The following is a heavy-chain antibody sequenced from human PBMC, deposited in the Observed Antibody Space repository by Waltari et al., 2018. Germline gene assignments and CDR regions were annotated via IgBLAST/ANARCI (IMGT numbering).Heavy chain of an antibody. Sequence: QLQLQESGPGLVKPSETLSLTCTVSGGSISSSSYYWGWIRQPPGKGLEWIGSIYYSGSTYYNPSLKSRVTISVDTSKNQFSLKLSSVTAADTAVYYCARDGAYGIVGATGYDPWGQGTLVTVSS. CDR1: GGSISSSSYY. D-gene: IGHD1-26*01. CDR3: ARDGAYGIVGATGYDP. V-gene: IGHV4-39*07. CDR2: IYYSGST. J-gene: IGHJ5*02.